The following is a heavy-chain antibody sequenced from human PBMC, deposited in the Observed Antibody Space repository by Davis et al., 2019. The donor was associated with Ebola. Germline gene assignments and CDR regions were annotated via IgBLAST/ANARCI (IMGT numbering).Heavy chain of an antibody. CDR2: INPNSGGT. CDR3: TTPGGQDSGYDVFDI. J-gene: IGHJ3*02. Sequence: ASVKVSCKASGYTFTSYDINWVRQATGQGLEWMGRINPNSGGTNYAQKFQGRVTMTRDTSISTAYMELSRLRSEDTALYYCTTPGGQDSGYDVFDIWGQGTMVTVSS. CDR1: GYTFTSYD. V-gene: IGHV1-2*06. D-gene: IGHD5-12*01.